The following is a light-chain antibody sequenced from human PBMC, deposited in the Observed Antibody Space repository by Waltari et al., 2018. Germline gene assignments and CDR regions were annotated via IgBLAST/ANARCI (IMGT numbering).Light chain of an antibody. CDR2: GAS. CDR1: QSVGWS. J-gene: IGKJ1*01. Sequence: IVLTQSPGTLSLSPGERAPLSCRASQSVGWSLAWYQQKPGRAPRLLIYGASSRATGIPDRFSASGSGTDFSLSISGLEPEDFAVYYCQHYVRLPVTFGRGTKVEIK. CDR3: QHYVRLPVT. V-gene: IGKV3-20*01.